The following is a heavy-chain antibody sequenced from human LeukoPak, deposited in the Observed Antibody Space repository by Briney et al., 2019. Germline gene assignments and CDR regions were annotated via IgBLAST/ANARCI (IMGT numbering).Heavy chain of an antibody. Sequence: KTSETLSLTCTVSGGSISSSSYYWGWIRQPPGKGLEWIGSIYYSGSTYYNPSLYSRVTISVDTSENQFSLKLSSVTAADTAVYYCARGARAGYNLEPFDYWGQGTLVTVSS. D-gene: IGHD5-24*01. J-gene: IGHJ4*02. CDR3: ARGARAGYNLEPFDY. V-gene: IGHV4-39*01. CDR2: IYYSGST. CDR1: GGSISSSSYY.